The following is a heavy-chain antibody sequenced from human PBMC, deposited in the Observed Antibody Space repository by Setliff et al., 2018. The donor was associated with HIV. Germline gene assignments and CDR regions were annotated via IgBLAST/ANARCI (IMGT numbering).Heavy chain of an antibody. J-gene: IGHJ1*01. Sequence: SETLSLTCTVSGGSISSGSYYWSWIRQPAGKGLEWIGHIYTSGSTNYNPSLKSRVTISVDTSKNQFSLKLSSVTAADTAIYYCARVGVDSQEYFQHWGQGTLVTVSS. D-gene: IGHD3-3*01. CDR2: IYTSGST. V-gene: IGHV4-61*09. CDR1: GGSISSGSYY. CDR3: ARVGVDSQEYFQH.